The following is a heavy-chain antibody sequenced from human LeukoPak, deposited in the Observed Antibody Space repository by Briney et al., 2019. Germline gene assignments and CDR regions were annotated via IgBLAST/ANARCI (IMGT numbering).Heavy chain of an antibody. CDR2: ISISSNFI. CDR3: ARAKIYCAGDSCYSDDAFDL. D-gene: IGHD2-15*01. V-gene: IGHV3-21*01. J-gene: IGHJ3*01. CDR1: GFTSSNYS. Sequence: GGSLRLSCAASGFTSSNYSMHWVRQTPGKGLEWVSSISISSNFIYHAESLRGRISISRDNAKNSLSLQMNSLRAEDTALYYCARAKIYCAGDSCYSDDAFDLWGQGTMVTVSS.